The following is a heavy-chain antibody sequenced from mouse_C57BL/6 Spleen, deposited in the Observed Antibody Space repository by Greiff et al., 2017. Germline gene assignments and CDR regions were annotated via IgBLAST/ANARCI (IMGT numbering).Heavy chain of an antibody. CDR1: GFTFSSYA. D-gene: IGHD1-1*01. CDR3: TRGYYYGSSYDYAMDY. CDR2: ISSGGDYI. V-gene: IGHV5-9-1*02. J-gene: IGHJ4*01. Sequence: EVKLVESGEGLVKPGGSLKLSCAASGFTFSSYAMSWVRQTPEKRLEWVAYISSGGDYIYYADTVKGRFTISRDNARNTLYLQMSSLKSEDTAMYYCTRGYYYGSSYDYAMDYWGQGTSVTVSS.